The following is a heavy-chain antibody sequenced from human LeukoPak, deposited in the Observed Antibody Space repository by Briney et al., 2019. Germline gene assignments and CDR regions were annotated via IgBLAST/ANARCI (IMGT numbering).Heavy chain of an antibody. Sequence: SETLSLTCTVSGGSISSYYWSWIRQPPGKGLEWIGSIYYSGSTYYNPSLKSRVTISVDTSKNQFSLKLSSVTAADTAVYYCARARDGYNCDYWGQGTLVTVSS. D-gene: IGHD5-24*01. V-gene: IGHV4-59*12. CDR1: GGSISSYY. CDR2: IYYSGST. J-gene: IGHJ4*02. CDR3: ARARDGYNCDY.